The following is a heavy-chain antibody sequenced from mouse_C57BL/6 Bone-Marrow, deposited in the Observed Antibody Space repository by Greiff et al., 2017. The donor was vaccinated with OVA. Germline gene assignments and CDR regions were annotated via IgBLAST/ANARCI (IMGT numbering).Heavy chain of an antibody. CDR1: GYAFSSSW. V-gene: IGHV1-82*01. CDR2: IYPGDGDT. D-gene: IGHD1-1*01. Sequence: QVQLQQSGPELVKPGASVKISCKASGYAFSSSWMNWVKQRPGKGLEWIGRIYPGDGDTNYNGKFQGKATLTADNSSSTAYMQLSSLTSEDSAVYFCARWSYGSSYGYVDVWGTGTTVTVSS. CDR3: ARWSYGSSYGYVDV. J-gene: IGHJ1*03.